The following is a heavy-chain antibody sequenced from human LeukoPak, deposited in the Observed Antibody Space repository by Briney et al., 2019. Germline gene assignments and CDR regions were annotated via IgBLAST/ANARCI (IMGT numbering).Heavy chain of an antibody. CDR2: ISTSGNYI. V-gene: IGHV3-21*01. CDR3: ARGQTATVTQIAFDI. D-gene: IGHD4-17*01. J-gene: IGHJ3*02. Sequence: PGGSLRLSCAASGFSFSSYSMKWVRQAPGKGLEWVSPISTSGNYIYYADSVKGRVTISRDNARNSLYLQMNSLRAEDTAVYYCARGQTATVTQIAFDIWGQGTMVTVSS. CDR1: GFSFSSYS.